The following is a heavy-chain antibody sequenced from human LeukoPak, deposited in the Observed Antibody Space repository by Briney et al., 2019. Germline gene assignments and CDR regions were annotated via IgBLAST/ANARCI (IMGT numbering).Heavy chain of an antibody. V-gene: IGHV3-7*01. J-gene: IGHJ4*02. CDR3: ARDAGWGYYDL. Sequence: GGSLRLSCVASGFTFRTSWVTWVRQAPGKGLEWVANIDKHGSGKYYADSVKGRLAISRDYAKNSVFLQMNSLRAEDTSVYYCARDAGWGYYDLWGQGTPVTVSS. CDR2: IDKHGSGK. CDR1: GFTFRTSW. D-gene: IGHD1-26*01.